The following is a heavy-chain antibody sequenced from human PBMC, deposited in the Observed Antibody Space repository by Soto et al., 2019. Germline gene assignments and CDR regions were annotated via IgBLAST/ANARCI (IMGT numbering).Heavy chain of an antibody. CDR3: AKGLTVPGSFDQ. Sequence: GGSLRLSSAASGFTFSGYAMTWVRQAPGKGLEWVSGISGSGGSTYYADSVKGRFTISRDNSKNTLYLQMNSLRADDTAVYYCAKGLTVPGSFDQWGQGTLVTVSS. CDR1: GFTFSGYA. J-gene: IGHJ4*02. CDR2: ISGSGGST. V-gene: IGHV3-23*01. D-gene: IGHD6-19*01.